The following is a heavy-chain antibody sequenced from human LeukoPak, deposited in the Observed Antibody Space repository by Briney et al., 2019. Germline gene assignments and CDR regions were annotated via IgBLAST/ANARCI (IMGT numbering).Heavy chain of an antibody. CDR1: GFFFSRYQ. Sequence: GGSLRLSCAASGFFFSRYQMNRVCGAPGKELEWIAYISSSGGTIFYVEYLKGRFNISRDNTKNSVSLQMNSLSAEDTAVYYWAELGITMIGGVWGKGTTVTISS. D-gene: IGHD3-10*02. J-gene: IGHJ6*04. CDR2: ISSSGGTI. CDR3: AELGITMIGGV. V-gene: IGHV3-48*03.